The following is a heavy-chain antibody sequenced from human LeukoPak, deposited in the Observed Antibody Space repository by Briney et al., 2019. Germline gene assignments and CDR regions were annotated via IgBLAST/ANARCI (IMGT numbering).Heavy chain of an antibody. V-gene: IGHV1-18*01. CDR1: GYTFTSYG. J-gene: IGHJ4*02. CDR3: ARADIRAIASSGWYGFDY. Sequence: ASVKVSCKASGYTFTSYGISWVRQAPGQGLEWMGWISGYNGNTNYAQNLQGRVTMTTDTSTSTAYMELRSLGSDDTAVYYCARADIRAIASSGWYGFDYWGQGTLVTVSS. D-gene: IGHD6-19*01. CDR2: ISGYNGNT.